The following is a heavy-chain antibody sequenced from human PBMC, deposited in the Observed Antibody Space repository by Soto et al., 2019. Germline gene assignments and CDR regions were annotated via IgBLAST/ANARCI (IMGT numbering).Heavy chain of an antibody. CDR2: INAGNGNT. J-gene: IGHJ6*02. V-gene: IGHV1-3*01. Sequence: QVQLVQSGAAVKTPGASVKLSCKASGYTFIRNTLYWVRQAPGQRLEWMGWINAGNGNTRYSQNLQGRVTITRDTSASTGYMELRSLRSEDTAVYYCGMTIPGSEYYYYAVDVWGQGTTVTVSS. CDR3: GMTIPGSEYYYYAVDV. D-gene: IGHD2-2*01. CDR1: GYTFIRNT.